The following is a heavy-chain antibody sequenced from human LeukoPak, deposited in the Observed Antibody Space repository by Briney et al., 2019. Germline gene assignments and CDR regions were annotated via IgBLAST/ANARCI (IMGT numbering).Heavy chain of an antibody. CDR1: GYTFTSYG. CDR3: ARDYYDSSGYYYDAFVI. CDR2: INTYNGNT. J-gene: IGHJ3*02. V-gene: IGHV1-18*01. D-gene: IGHD3-22*01. Sequence: ASVTVSCKASGYTFTSYGISWVRQAPGQGLEWMGWINTYNGNTNYAQKLQGRVTMTTDTSTNTAYMELRSLRSDDTAVYYCARDYYDSSGYYYDAFVIWGQGTMVTVSS.